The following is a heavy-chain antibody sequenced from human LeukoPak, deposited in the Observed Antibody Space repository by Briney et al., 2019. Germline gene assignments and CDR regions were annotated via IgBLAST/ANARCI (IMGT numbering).Heavy chain of an antibody. D-gene: IGHD4/OR15-4a*01. V-gene: IGHV2-5*01. Sequence: SGPTLVKPTQTLTLTCTFSGFSLSTSGVGVGWIRQPPGKALEWLALIYWNDDKRYSPSLKSRLTITKDTSKNQLVLTMTNMDPVNTATYYCAHLLMTIAPKAFDIWGQGTMVTVSS. CDR1: GFSLSTSGVG. J-gene: IGHJ3*02. CDR3: AHLLMTIAPKAFDI. CDR2: IYWNDDK.